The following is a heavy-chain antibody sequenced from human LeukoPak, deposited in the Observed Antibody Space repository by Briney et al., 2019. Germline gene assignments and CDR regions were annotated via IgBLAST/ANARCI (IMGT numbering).Heavy chain of an antibody. J-gene: IGHJ4*02. CDR2: IYENGGTS. D-gene: IGHD3-3*01. CDR1: GFTFRSHA. CDR3: ARSRVWNDYWGYFDF. Sequence: GGSLRLSCVGSGFTFRSHAMSWVRQAPEKGLEFVSGIYENGGTSYYADSVKGRFSISRDNSKNTLYLQMNSLRAEDTAVYYCARSRVWNDYWGYFDFWGQGTLVTVSS. V-gene: IGHV3-23*01.